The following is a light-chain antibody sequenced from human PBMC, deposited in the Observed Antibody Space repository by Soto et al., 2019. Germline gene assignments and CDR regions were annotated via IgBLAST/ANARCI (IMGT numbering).Light chain of an antibody. V-gene: IGKV3-20*01. Sequence: EIVMTQSPGTLSLSPGERATLSCRASQSVSSSYLDWYQQQPGQDPRLLIYCASSRATGIPARFSGSGSGTTVTLTISRLEPDDVVVYYCQQYGSSPPLTFGPGTRLEIK. CDR1: QSVSSSY. J-gene: IGKJ5*01. CDR2: CAS. CDR3: QQYGSSPPLT.